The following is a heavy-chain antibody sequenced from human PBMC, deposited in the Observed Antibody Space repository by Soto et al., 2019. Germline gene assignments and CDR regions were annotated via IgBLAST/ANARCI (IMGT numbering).Heavy chain of an antibody. J-gene: IGHJ6*02. CDR3: ASGNPDV. CDR2: ISGDGDTK. V-gene: IGHV3-30*03. CDR1: GFTFSNFA. Sequence: GGSLRLSCVASGFTFSNFAIHWVRQAQGRGLEWVAVISGDGDTKSYADSVKGRFTISRDNTKKTVYLEMNSLTFADTALYYCASGNPDVWGQGTTVTVS.